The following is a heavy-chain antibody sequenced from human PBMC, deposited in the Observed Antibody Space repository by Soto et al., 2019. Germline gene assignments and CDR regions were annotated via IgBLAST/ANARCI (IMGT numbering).Heavy chain of an antibody. J-gene: IGHJ4*02. Sequence: PGGSLRLSCAASGFTFSSYGMHWVRQAPGKGLEWVAVIWYDGSNKYYADSVKGRFTISRDNSKNTLYLQMNSLRAEDTAVYYCARDLVPFSYVAPFDYWGQGTLVTVSS. CDR2: IWYDGSNK. CDR3: ARDLVPFSYVAPFDY. CDR1: GFTFSSYG. D-gene: IGHD3-16*01. V-gene: IGHV3-33*01.